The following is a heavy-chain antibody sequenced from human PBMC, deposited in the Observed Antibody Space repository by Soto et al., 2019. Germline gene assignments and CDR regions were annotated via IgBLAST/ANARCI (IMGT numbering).Heavy chain of an antibody. CDR1: GFIFSNYG. CDR3: VRGGRNYYYYMDV. CDR2: IWYDGNRE. Sequence: GGSLRLSCAASGFIFSNYGMHWVRQAPGKGLEWVTTIWYDGNREASADSVKGRFTISRDNSKSTLYLQMSDLRAEDTALYYCVRGGRNYYYYMDVWGKGTTVTVSS. V-gene: IGHV3-33*01. J-gene: IGHJ6*03.